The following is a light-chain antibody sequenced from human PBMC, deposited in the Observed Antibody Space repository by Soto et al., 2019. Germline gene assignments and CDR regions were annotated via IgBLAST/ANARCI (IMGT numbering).Light chain of an antibody. J-gene: IGKJ5*01. V-gene: IGKV2-28*01. CDR2: LGS. CDR3: MQALQTPIT. Sequence: EIVMTQSPLSLSVTPGESASISCRSSQSLLYSNGYNYLDWYLQRPGQSPQLLIYLGSNRASGVPDRFSGSGSGTDFTLKISRVEAEDVGVYYCMQALQTPITFGQGTRLEIK. CDR1: QSLLYSNGYNY.